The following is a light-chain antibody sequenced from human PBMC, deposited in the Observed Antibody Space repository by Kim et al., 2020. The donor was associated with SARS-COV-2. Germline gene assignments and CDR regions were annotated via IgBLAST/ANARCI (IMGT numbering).Light chain of an antibody. CDR3: NSRDSSGDHVV. V-gene: IGLV3-19*01. CDR2: GKY. CDR1: SLRNYY. Sequence: SSELTQDPAVSVALGQTVRLTCQGDSLRNYYATWYQQRTGQAPVLVLYGKYNRPSGIPDRFSGSASGNTASLTITGAQAEDAADYYCNSRDSSGDHVVFG. J-gene: IGLJ3*02.